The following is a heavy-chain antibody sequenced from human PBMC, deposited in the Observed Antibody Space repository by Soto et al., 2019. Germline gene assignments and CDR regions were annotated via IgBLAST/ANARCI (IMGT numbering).Heavy chain of an antibody. J-gene: IGHJ3*02. CDR3: ASEYYYDSSGYYAFDI. D-gene: IGHD3-22*01. V-gene: IGHV6-1*01. Sequence: SQTLSLTCAISGDSVSSNSAAWNWIRQSPSRGLEWLGRTYYRSKWYNDYAVSVKSRITINPDTSKNQFSLQLNSVTPEDTAVYYCASEYYYDSSGYYAFDIWGQGTMVTVSS. CDR2: TYYRSKWYN. CDR1: GDSVSSNSAA.